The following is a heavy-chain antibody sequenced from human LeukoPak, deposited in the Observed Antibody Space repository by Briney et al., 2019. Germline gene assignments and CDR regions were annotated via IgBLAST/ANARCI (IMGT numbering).Heavy chain of an antibody. D-gene: IGHD3-3*01. CDR1: GGSISSGGYY. CDR2: IYYSGST. CDR3: ARSPRRITGFVYYFDY. Sequence: PSQTLSLTCTVSGGSISSGGYYWSWIRQHPGTGLEWIGYIYYSGSTYYNPSLKSRVTISVDTSKNQFSLKLSSVTAADTAVYYCARSPRRITGFVYYFDYWGQGTLVTVSS. V-gene: IGHV4-31*03. J-gene: IGHJ4*02.